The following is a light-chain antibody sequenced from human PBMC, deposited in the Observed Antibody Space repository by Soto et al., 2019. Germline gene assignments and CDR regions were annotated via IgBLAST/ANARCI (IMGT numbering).Light chain of an antibody. CDR3: QQYADSPRT. CDR1: QSVSSSF. J-gene: IGKJ1*01. Sequence: EIVLTQSPGTLSLSPGERATLSCRASQSVSSSFLAWYQQKPGQAPRLLIYGASSRATGIPDRFSGSGSGTDFTLTISRLKPEDFAVYYCQQYADSPRTFGQGTKVEFK. V-gene: IGKV3-20*01. CDR2: GAS.